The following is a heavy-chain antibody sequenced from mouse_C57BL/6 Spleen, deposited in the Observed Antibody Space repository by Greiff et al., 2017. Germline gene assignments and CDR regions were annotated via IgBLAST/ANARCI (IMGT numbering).Heavy chain of an antibody. J-gene: IGHJ2*01. Sequence: VQLQQSGAELVRPGASVKLSCTASGFNIKDDYMHWVKQRPEQGLEWIGQIYPGDGDTNYNGKFKGKATLTADKSSSTAYMQLSSLTSEDSAVYFCARNQLNYWGQGTTLTVSS. CDR3: ARNQLNY. CDR2: IYPGDGDT. D-gene: IGHD4-1*02. CDR1: GFNIKDDY. V-gene: IGHV1-80*01.